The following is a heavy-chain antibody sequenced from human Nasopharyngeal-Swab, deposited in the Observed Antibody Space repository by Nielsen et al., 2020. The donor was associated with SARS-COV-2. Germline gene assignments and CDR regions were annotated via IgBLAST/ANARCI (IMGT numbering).Heavy chain of an antibody. CDR1: GDSIRSYY. CDR3: ARLSATWYYFDY. D-gene: IGHD2-15*01. CDR2: IYYSENT. Sequence: GSLRLSCTVSGDSIRSYYWSWIRQPPGKGLEWIGYIYYSENTNYNPSLKRRVTISEDTSKNQFSLKLSSVTAADTAVYYCARLSATWYYFDYWGQGTLVTVSS. J-gene: IGHJ4*02. V-gene: IGHV4-59*08.